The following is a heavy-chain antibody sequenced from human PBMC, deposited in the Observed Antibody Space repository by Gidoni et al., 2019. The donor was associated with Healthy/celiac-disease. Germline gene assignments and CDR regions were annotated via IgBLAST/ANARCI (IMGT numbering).Heavy chain of an antibody. J-gene: IGHJ6*02. Sequence: QVQLVQSGAAVKKPGASVKVSCKASGYTITSSDINWVRQATGQGLEWMGWMNPNSGNTGYAQKCQGRVTMTRNTSISTAYMELSSLRSEDTAVYYCARGGEQQLVPPYYYGMDVWGQGTTVTVSS. D-gene: IGHD6-13*01. CDR1: GYTITSSD. V-gene: IGHV1-8*01. CDR2: MNPNSGNT. CDR3: ARGGEQQLVPPYYYGMDV.